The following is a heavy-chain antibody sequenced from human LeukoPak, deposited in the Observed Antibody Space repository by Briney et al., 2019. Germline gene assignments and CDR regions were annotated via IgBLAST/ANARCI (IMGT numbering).Heavy chain of an antibody. Sequence: GGSLRLSCAASGFTFSSYGMHWVRQAPGKGLEWVANIKQDGSEKYYVDSVKGRFTISRDNAKNSVFLQMNNLRVEDTAVYYCAKDSHWILFDDWGQGTLVTVSS. CDR3: AKDSHWILFDD. V-gene: IGHV3-7*03. CDR1: GFTFSSYG. CDR2: IKQDGSEK. J-gene: IGHJ4*02. D-gene: IGHD2-2*03.